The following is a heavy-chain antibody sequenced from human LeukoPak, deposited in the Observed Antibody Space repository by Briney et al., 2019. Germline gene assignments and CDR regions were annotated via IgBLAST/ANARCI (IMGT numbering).Heavy chain of an antibody. CDR3: ARRRYYDSSGYNPIYYFDY. CDR2: IYYPVDT. D-gene: IGHD3-22*01. V-gene: IGHV4-59*01. Sequence: SETLSLTCTVSGDSFIGSYWSWIRQATGKGLEWIGYIYYPVDTNYNPSLQSRVTMSVDISKKQFSLRLTSVSAADTAVYYCARRRYYDSSGYNPIYYFDYWGQGILVTVSS. CDR1: GDSFIGSY. J-gene: IGHJ4*02.